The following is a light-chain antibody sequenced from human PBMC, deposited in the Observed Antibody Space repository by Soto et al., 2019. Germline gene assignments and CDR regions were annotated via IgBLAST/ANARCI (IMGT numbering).Light chain of an antibody. CDR2: KAS. CDR1: QSLGYSDGNAY. Sequence: DVVMTQSPLSLPVTLGQPASISCRSSQSLGYSDGNAYLSWFQQRPGQSPRRLIYKASNRDSGVPDRFSGSGSGTDFTLQINRVEAEDVGIYYCMQGTHWPPTFGRGTRVEI. CDR3: MQGTHWPPT. J-gene: IGKJ1*01. V-gene: IGKV2-30*01.